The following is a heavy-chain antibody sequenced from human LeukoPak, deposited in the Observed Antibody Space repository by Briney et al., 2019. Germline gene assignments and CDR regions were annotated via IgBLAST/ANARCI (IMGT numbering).Heavy chain of an antibody. D-gene: IGHD6-13*01. Sequence: GGSLRLSCAASGFTFSSYGMHWVRQAPGKGLEWVAFIRYDGSNKYYADSVKGRFTISRDNSKNTLCLQMNSLRAEDTAVYYCAKASSSPLPFDGWGQGTLVTVHS. CDR1: GFTFSSYG. CDR3: AKASSSPLPFDG. CDR2: IRYDGSNK. J-gene: IGHJ4*01. V-gene: IGHV3-30*02.